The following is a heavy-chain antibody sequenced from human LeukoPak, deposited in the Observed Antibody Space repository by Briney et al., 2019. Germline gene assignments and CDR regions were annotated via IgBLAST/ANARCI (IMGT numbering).Heavy chain of an antibody. CDR3: ARDPGYCSSTSCYSRAYYYYMDV. V-gene: IGHV1-69*13. CDR2: IIPIFGTA. Sequence: SVKVSCKASGGTFSSYAISWVRQAPGQGLEWMGGIIPIFGTANYAQKFQGRVTITADESTSTAYMELSSLRSEDTAVYYCARDPGYCSSTSCYSRAYYYYMDVWGKGTTVTVSS. D-gene: IGHD2-2*02. CDR1: GGTFSSYA. J-gene: IGHJ6*03.